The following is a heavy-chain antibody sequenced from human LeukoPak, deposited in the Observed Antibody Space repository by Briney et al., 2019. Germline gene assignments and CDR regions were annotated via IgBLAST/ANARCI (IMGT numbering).Heavy chain of an antibody. CDR1: GFTFSTYA. D-gene: IGHD3-10*01. J-gene: IGHJ4*02. CDR2: VSYDGSNK. V-gene: IGHV3-30*04. Sequence: GGSLRLSCAASGFTFSTYAMHWVRPAPGKGLEWVAVVSYDGSNKYYAGSVKGRFTISRDNSKNTLYLQMNSLRAEDTAVYYCARTMSRYSGSLSSVPFDYWGQGTLVTVSS. CDR3: ARTMSRYSGSLSSVPFDY.